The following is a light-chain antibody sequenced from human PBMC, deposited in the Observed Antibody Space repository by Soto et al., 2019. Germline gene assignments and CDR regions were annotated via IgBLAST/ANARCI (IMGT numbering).Light chain of an antibody. Sequence: DIQMTQSPSSLSASVGDRVTITCRASQGISNLLGWFQHKPGKAHKRLIYAASSLQGGVPSRFSGSGSGTEFTLTITGLQPEYVADCECRQHNTYPYTVGQGTKLDIK. CDR1: QGISNL. CDR2: AAS. V-gene: IGKV1-17*01. CDR3: RQHNTYPYT. J-gene: IGKJ2*01.